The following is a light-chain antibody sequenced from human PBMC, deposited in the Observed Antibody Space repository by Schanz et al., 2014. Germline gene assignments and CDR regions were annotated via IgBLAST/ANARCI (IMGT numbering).Light chain of an antibody. V-gene: IGKV3-15*01. Sequence: EIVMTQSPATLSVSPGERATLSCRASQTVTSNLAWYQQRRGQAPRLLIYGASTRAAGVPARFRGSGSGTEFTLTISSLQSEDFAVYYCEYDGGKLWTFGQGTKVEIK. CDR3: EYDGGKLWT. CDR2: GAS. J-gene: IGKJ1*01. CDR1: QTVTSN.